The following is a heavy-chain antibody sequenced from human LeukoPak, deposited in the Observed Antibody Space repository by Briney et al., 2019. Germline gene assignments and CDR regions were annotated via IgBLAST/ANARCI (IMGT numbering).Heavy chain of an antibody. J-gene: IGHJ4*02. CDR1: GGSFSGYY. CDR3: ARPRYYDSSSWGY. Sequence: SETLSLTCAVYGGSFSGYYWNWIRQPPGKGLEWIGEINHSGSTNYNPSLKSRVTISVDTSKNQFSLKLSSVTAADTAVYYCARPRYYDSSSWGYWGQGTLVTVSS. CDR2: INHSGST. D-gene: IGHD3-22*01. V-gene: IGHV4-34*01.